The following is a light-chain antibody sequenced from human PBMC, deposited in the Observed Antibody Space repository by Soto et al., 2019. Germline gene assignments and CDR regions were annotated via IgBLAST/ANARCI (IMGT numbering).Light chain of an antibody. CDR2: EVS. J-gene: IGLJ2*01. V-gene: IGLV2-14*01. Sequence: QSVLTQPASVSGSPGQSITISCTGTSSDVGSYKYVSWYQHYLGKAPKLIIYEVSNRPSGVSDRFSGSKSGNTASLTISGLQAEDEADYYCISYTTSSTVVFGGGTKLTVL. CDR1: SSDVGSYKY. CDR3: ISYTTSSTVV.